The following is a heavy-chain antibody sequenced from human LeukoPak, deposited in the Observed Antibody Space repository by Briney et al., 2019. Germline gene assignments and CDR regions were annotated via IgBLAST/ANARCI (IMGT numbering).Heavy chain of an antibody. V-gene: IGHV3-74*01. CDR2: INSDGSTT. CDR1: GFTFSSYW. CDR3: ARDYYYYYLGV. J-gene: IGHJ6*03. Sequence: GGSLRLSCAASGFTFSSYWMHWVRQAPGKGLVWVSRINSDGSTTSYADSVKGRFTISRDNAKNTLYLQMNSLRAEDSAMYFCARDYYYYYLGVWGQGTPVTVSS.